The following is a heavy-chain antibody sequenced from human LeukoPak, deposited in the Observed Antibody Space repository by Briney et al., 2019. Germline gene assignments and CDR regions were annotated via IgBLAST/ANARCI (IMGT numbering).Heavy chain of an antibody. V-gene: IGHV3-7*01. CDR1: GFTFSSYW. D-gene: IGHD6-13*01. CDR3: AKGHSSSWYGPYYYYYYYMDV. Sequence: GGSLRLSCAASGFTFSSYWMSWVRQAPGKGLEWVANIKQDGSEKYYVDSVKGRFTISRDNAKNSLYLQMNSLRAEDTAVYYCAKGHSSSWYGPYYYYYYYMDVWGKGTTVTVSS. CDR2: IKQDGSEK. J-gene: IGHJ6*03.